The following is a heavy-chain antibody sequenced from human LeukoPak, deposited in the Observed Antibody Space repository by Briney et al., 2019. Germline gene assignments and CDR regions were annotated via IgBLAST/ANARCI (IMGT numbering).Heavy chain of an antibody. CDR1: GGSISSDNYS. J-gene: IGHJ6*03. D-gene: IGHD3-9*01. CDR3: ARVLRYFDWLSPHSYYYYYMDV. V-gene: IGHV4-61*02. Sequence: SQTLSLTCTVSGGSISSDNYSWSWIRQPAGKGLEWIGRVYTSGSTNYNPSLKSRVTISVDTSKNQFSLKLSSVTAADTAVYYCARVLRYFDWLSPHSYYYYYMDVWGKGTTVTVSS. CDR2: VYTSGST.